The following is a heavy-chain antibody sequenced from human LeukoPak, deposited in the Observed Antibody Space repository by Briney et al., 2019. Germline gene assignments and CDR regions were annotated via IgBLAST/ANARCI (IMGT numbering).Heavy chain of an antibody. Sequence: GGSLRLSCAASGFSVTTYAMGWVRQAPGKGLEWVSVISDRGDSTHYADSVKGRFTISRDSSKNTLYLQMNSLRGEDTAVYYCARGHWGLDSWGQGTLVSVSS. CDR1: GFSVTTYA. V-gene: IGHV3-23*01. CDR3: ARGHWGLDS. CDR2: ISDRGDST. J-gene: IGHJ4*02. D-gene: IGHD7-27*01.